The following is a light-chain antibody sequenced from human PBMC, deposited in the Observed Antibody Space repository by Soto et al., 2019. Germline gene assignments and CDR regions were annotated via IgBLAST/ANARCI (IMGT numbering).Light chain of an antibody. V-gene: IGLV4-69*02. J-gene: IGLJ2*01. CDR3: QTWGTGIVV. Sequence: QPVLTQSPSASASLGASVKLTCTLSSGHSTYAIAWHQQPPEKGPRYLMRLNSDGSHSKGDGIPDRFSGSSSGAERYLTISSLQSEDEADYYCQTWGTGIVVFGGGTQLTVL. CDR1: SGHSTYA. CDR2: LNSDGSH.